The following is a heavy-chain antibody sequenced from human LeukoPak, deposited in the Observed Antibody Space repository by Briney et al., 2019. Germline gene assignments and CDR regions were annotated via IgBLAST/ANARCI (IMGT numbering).Heavy chain of an antibody. CDR2: ISGSGGST. Sequence: GGSLRLSCAASGFTFSDYYMSWVRQAPGKGLEWVSAISGSGGSTYYADSVKGRFTISRDNSKNTLYLQMNSLRAEDTAVYYCIGGNSLFDYWGQGTLVTVSS. CDR3: IGGNSLFDY. V-gene: IGHV3-23*01. D-gene: IGHD4-23*01. J-gene: IGHJ4*02. CDR1: GFTFSDYY.